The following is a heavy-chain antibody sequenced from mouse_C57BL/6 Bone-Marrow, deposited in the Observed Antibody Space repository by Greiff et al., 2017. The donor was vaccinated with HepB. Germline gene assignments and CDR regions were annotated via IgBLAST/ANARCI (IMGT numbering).Heavy chain of an antibody. CDR3: ARRGSYYDDAMDD. CDR1: GFTFSDYY. D-gene: IGHD1-1*01. J-gene: IGHJ4*01. V-gene: IGHV5-12*01. CDR2: ISNGGGST. Sequence: EVMLVESGGGLVQPGGSLKLSCAASGFTFSDYYMYWVRQTPEKRLEWVAYISNGGGSTYYPDTVKGRFTISRENAKNTLYLQMSRLKSEDTAMYNCARRGSYYDDAMDDWGQGTSVTVSS.